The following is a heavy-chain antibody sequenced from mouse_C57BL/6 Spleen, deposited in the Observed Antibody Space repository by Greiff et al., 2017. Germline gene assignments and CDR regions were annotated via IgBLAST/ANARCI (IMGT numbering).Heavy chain of an antibody. CDR1: GFTFSSYG. CDR2: ISSGGSYT. CDR3: ARDYGSSYDYYAMDY. Sequence: EVNVVESGGDLVKPGGSLKLSCAASGFTFSSYGMSWVRQTPDKRLEWVATISSGGSYTNYPDSVTGRFTISRDNAKNTLYLQMSSLKSEDTAMYYCARDYGSSYDYYAMDYWGQGTSGTVSS. J-gene: IGHJ4*01. D-gene: IGHD1-1*01. V-gene: IGHV5-6*01.